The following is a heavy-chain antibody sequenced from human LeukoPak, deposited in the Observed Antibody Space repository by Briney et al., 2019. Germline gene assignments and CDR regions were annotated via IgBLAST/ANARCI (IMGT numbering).Heavy chain of an antibody. J-gene: IGHJ6*02. V-gene: IGHV3-23*01. CDR1: GFTFSSHA. CDR3: AKTIGRDYYYYGMDV. D-gene: IGHD3-3*01. Sequence: PGGSLRLSCAASGFTFSSHAMSWVRQAPGKGLEWVSAIGGSGVSTYYADSVKGRFTISRDNSKNTLYLQMNSLRAEDTAVYYCAKTIGRDYYYYGMDVWGQGTTVTVSS. CDR2: IGGSGVST.